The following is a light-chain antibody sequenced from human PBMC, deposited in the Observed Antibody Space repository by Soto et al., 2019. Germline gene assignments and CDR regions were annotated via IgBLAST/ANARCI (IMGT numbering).Light chain of an antibody. CDR2: HVI. CDR1: SSDVGGYNY. Sequence: QSVLTQPASVSGSPGQSITISFTGTSSDVGGYNYVSWYQHHPGKDPKLIIYHVINRPSGVSNRFSGSKSGNTASLTISGLQAEDEADYYCSSYTNYITLVVFGGGTKLTVL. CDR3: SSYTNYITLVV. J-gene: IGLJ2*01. V-gene: IGLV2-14*03.